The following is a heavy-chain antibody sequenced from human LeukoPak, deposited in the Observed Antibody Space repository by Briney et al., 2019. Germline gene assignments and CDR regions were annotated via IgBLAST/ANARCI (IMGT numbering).Heavy chain of an antibody. CDR2: ISGSGHST. CDR1: GFTFSSYA. V-gene: IGHV3-23*01. J-gene: IGHJ4*02. D-gene: IGHD4-17*01. CDR3: AKQILTTVTPFDY. Sequence: GGSLRLSCAASGFTFSSYAMSGVRQAPGKGLEWVSAISGSGHSTYYADSVKGRFTISRDNSKNTLYLQMNSLRAEDTAVYYCAKQILTTVTPFDYWGQGTLVTVSS.